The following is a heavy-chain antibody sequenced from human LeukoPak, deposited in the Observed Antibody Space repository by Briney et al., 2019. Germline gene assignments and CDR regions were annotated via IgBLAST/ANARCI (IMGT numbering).Heavy chain of an antibody. Sequence: GGSLRLYCAASGFTFSSYWMHWVRQAPGKGLVWVSRINSDGSSTSYADSVKGRFTISRDNAKNTLYLQMNSLRAEDTAVYSCARSQLTTGFDPWGQGTLVTVSS. J-gene: IGHJ5*02. CDR3: ARSQLTTGFDP. D-gene: IGHD4-11*01. CDR2: INSDGSST. V-gene: IGHV3-74*01. CDR1: GFTFSSYW.